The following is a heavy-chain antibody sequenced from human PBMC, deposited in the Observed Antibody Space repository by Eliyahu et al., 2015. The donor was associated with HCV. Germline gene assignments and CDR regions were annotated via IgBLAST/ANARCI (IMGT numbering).Heavy chain of an antibody. CDR2: ISYDENNE. CDR1: GFTFSNHP. D-gene: IGHD1-26*01. CDR3: ARGYTGSCIDK. J-gene: IGHJ4*02. V-gene: IGHV3-30*04. Sequence: QVQLVESGGGVVQPGGXLRLSCASSGFTFSNHPMHWLRQAPGEGLEWVALISYDENNEYXLDSVKGRFTISRDNLKNMVYLQMNSLRAEDTAIYYCARGYTGSCIDKWGQGTLVTVSS.